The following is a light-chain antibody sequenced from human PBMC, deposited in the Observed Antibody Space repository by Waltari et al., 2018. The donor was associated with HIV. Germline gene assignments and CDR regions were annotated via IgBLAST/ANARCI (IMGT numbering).Light chain of an antibody. J-gene: IGLJ1*01. CDR2: NNN. CDR3: AAWDDSLHGGV. V-gene: IGLV1-44*01. CDR1: SSNIGSNA. Sequence: QSELTQPPSASGTPGQRVTFSCSGSSSNIGSNAVNWYPHLPGTAPKLLIYNNNPRPSGVPDRFSGSKAGTSASLAITVLQSEDEADYYCAAWDDSLHGGVFGTGTKVTVL.